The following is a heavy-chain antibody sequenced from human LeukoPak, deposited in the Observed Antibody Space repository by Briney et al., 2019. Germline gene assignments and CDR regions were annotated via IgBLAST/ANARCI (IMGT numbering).Heavy chain of an antibody. Sequence: SETLSLTCAVYGESFSGHYWTWIRQPPGRGLEWIGEINHSGSTNYNPSLKSRVTISVDTSKNQFSLKLSSVTAADTAVYYCARVGTTYYYDSSGYFRGNYYYYMDVWGKGTTVTVSS. CDR1: GESFSGHY. D-gene: IGHD3-22*01. V-gene: IGHV4-34*01. CDR2: INHSGST. J-gene: IGHJ6*03. CDR3: ARVGTTYYYDSSGYFRGNYYYYMDV.